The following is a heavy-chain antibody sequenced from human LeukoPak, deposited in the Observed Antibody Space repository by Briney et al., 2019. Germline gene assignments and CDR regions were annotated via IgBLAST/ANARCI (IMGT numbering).Heavy chain of an antibody. V-gene: IGHV1-18*01. CDR1: GGTFSSYA. D-gene: IGHD2-2*01. Sequence: ASVKVSCKASGGTFSSYAISWVRQAPGQGLEWMGWISAYNGNTNYAQKLQGRVTMTTDTSTSTAYMELRSLRSDDTAVYYCARDTFLYCSSTSCFHFDYWGQGTLVTVSS. CDR3: ARDTFLYCSSTSCFHFDY. CDR2: ISAYNGNT. J-gene: IGHJ4*02.